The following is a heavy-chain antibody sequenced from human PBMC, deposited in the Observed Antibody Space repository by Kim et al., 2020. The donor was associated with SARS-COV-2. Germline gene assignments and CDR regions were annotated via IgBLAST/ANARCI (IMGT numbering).Heavy chain of an antibody. J-gene: IGHJ6*02. Sequence: ASVKVSCKASGYTLTTYGISWVRQAPGQGLEWMGWISPYNGNTNYAQKFQGRVTMTTDTSTSTAYMELKSLRSDDTAVYYCARSGSMVRGVRRYNYYGMDIWGQGTTVTVSS. CDR3: ARSGSMVRGVRRYNYYGMDI. D-gene: IGHD3-10*01. V-gene: IGHV1-18*01. CDR2: ISPYNGNT. CDR1: GYTLTTYG.